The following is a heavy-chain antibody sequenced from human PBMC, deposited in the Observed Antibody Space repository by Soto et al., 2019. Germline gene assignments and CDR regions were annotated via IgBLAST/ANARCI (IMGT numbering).Heavy chain of an antibody. CDR1: GYTFTSYG. J-gene: IGHJ3*02. CDR3: ARDIVVVPAAMHAFDI. D-gene: IGHD2-2*01. V-gene: IGHV1-18*01. Sequence: ASVKVSCKASGYTFTSYGISWVRQAPGQGLEWMGWISAYNGNTNYAQKLQGRVTMTTDTSTSTAYMELRSLRSDDTAVYYCARDIVVVPAAMHAFDIWGQGTMVTVS. CDR2: ISAYNGNT.